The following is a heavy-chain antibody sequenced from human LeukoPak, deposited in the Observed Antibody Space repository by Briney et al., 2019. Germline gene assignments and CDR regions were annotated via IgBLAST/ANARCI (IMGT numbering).Heavy chain of an antibody. D-gene: IGHD1-26*01. CDR3: ARGRPEVGATWFDP. CDR2: INHSGST. CDR1: GGSFSGYY. Sequence: SETLSLTCAVYGGSFSGYYWSWIRQPPGKGLEWIGEINHSGSTNYNPSLKSRVTISVDTSKNQFSLKLSSVTAAGTAVYYCARGRPEVGATWFDPWGQGTLVTVSS. J-gene: IGHJ5*02. V-gene: IGHV4-34*01.